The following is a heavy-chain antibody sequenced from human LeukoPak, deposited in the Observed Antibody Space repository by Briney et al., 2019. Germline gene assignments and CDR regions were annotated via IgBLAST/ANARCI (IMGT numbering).Heavy chain of an antibody. D-gene: IGHD6-13*01. Sequence: GGSLRLSCAASGFTFSSYSMNWVRQAPGKGLEWVSAISGSGGSTYYADSVKGRFTISRDNSKNTLYLQMNSLRAEDTAVYYCAKGPTSIAAAPFGYWGQGTLVTVSS. J-gene: IGHJ4*02. CDR2: ISGSGGST. V-gene: IGHV3-23*01. CDR3: AKGPTSIAAAPFGY. CDR1: GFTFSSYS.